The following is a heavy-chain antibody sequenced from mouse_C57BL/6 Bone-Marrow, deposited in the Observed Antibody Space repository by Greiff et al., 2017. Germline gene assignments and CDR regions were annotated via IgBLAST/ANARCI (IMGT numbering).Heavy chain of an antibody. CDR2: IYPRSGNT. V-gene: IGHV1-81*01. Sequence: VQLQQSGAELARPGASVKLSCKASGYTFTSYGISWVKQRPGQGLEWIGEIYPRSGNTYYNEKFKGKATLTADKSSSTAYMELRSLTSEDSAVXVCAGVYGYESWFAYWGQGTLVTVSA. CDR3: AGVYGYESWFAY. J-gene: IGHJ3*01. CDR1: GYTFTSYG. D-gene: IGHD2-2*01.